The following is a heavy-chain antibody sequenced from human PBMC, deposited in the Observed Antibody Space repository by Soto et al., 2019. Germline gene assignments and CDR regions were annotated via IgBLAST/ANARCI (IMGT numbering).Heavy chain of an antibody. V-gene: IGHV1-8*01. CDR3: ARLVTLDAAGTVDY. J-gene: IGHJ4*02. CDR2: MNPNSGNT. Sequence: ASVKVSCKASGYTFPSYDINWVRQAIGQGLEWMGWMNPNSGNTGYAQKFQGRVTMTRNTSISTAYMELSSLRSEDTAVYYCARLVTLDAAGTVDYWGQGTMVTVSS. D-gene: IGHD6-13*01. CDR1: GYTFPSYD.